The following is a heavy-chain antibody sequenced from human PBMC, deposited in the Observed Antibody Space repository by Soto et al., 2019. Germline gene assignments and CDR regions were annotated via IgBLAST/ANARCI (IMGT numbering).Heavy chain of an antibody. CDR3: TTFGLGYCSGGSCPVGYYYYYMDV. CDR2: IKSKTDGGTT. CDR1: GFTFSNAW. J-gene: IGHJ6*03. Sequence: EVQLVESGGGLVKPGGSLRLSCAASGFTFSNAWMSWVRQAPGKGLEWVGRIKSKTDGGTTDYAAPVKGRFTISRDDSKNTLYLKMNSLKTEDTAVYYCTTFGLGYCSGGSCPVGYYYYYMDVWGKGTTVTVSS. V-gene: IGHV3-15*01. D-gene: IGHD2-15*01.